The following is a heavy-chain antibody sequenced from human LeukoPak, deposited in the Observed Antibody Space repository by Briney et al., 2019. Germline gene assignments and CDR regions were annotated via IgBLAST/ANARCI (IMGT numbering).Heavy chain of an antibody. CDR3: ARSFGLRGRFDY. D-gene: IGHD3-16*01. Sequence: ASVKVSCKASGYTFTSYYMHWVRQAPGQGLEWMGIINPSGGSTSYAQKFQGRVTITADESTSTAYMELSSLRSEDTAVYYCARSFGLRGRFDYWGQGTLVTVSS. J-gene: IGHJ4*02. V-gene: IGHV1-46*01. CDR1: GYTFTSYY. CDR2: INPSGGST.